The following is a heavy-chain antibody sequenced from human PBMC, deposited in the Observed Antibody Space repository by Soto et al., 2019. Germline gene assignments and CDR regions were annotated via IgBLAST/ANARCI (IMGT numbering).Heavy chain of an antibody. D-gene: IGHD2-2*01. CDR2: IYYSGNT. J-gene: IGHJ4*02. V-gene: IGHV4-61*01. CDR3: ARGLRGVVVPAAVGGLFEY. CDR1: GGSVSSGSYY. Sequence: SETLSLTCTVSGGSVSSGSYYWSWIRQPPGKGLEWIGYIYYSGNTNYNPSLKSRVTISVDTSKNQFSLKLSSVTAADTAVYYCARGLRGVVVPAAVGGLFEYWGQGTLVTVSS.